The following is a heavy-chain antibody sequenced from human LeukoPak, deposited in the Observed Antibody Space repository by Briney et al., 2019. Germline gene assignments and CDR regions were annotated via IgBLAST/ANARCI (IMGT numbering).Heavy chain of an antibody. CDR1: GFTFSSYS. Sequence: GGSLRLSCAASGFTFSSYSMNWVRQAPGKGLEWVSSISSSSSYIYYVDSVKGRFTISRDNAKNSLYLQMNSLRAEDTAVYYCARGGRGITMVRGAIDWGQGTLVTVSS. CDR2: ISSSSSYI. V-gene: IGHV3-21*01. CDR3: ARGGRGITMVRGAID. D-gene: IGHD3-10*01. J-gene: IGHJ4*02.